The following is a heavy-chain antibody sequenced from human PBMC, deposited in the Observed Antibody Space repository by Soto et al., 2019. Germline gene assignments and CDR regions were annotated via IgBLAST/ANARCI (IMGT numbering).Heavy chain of an antibody. V-gene: IGHV4-59*01. J-gene: IGHJ4*02. Sequence: SETLSLTCTVSGGSISSYYWSWIRQPPGKGLEWIGYIYYSGSTNYNPSLKSRVTISVDTSKNQFSLKLSSVTAADTAVYYCARERQQLGLDLFDYWGQGTLVTVSS. D-gene: IGHD6-13*01. CDR1: GGSISSYY. CDR2: IYYSGST. CDR3: ARERQQLGLDLFDY.